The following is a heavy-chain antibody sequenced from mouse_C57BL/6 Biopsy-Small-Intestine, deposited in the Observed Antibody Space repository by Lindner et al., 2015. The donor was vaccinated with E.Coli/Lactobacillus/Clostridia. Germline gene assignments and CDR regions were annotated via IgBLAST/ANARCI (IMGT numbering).Heavy chain of an antibody. CDR1: GYTFTSYG. D-gene: IGHD2-4*01. CDR3: ARGVDYDYDGYFDV. J-gene: IGHJ1*03. CDR2: IFPRSGNI. V-gene: IGHV1-81*01. Sequence: VQLQESGAELARPGASVKLSCKASGYTFTSYGINWVKQSTGQGLEWIGEIFPRSGNIYYNEKFKGKATLTADKSSSTAYMELHSLTSEDSAVYFCARGVDYDYDGYFDVWGTGTTVTVSS.